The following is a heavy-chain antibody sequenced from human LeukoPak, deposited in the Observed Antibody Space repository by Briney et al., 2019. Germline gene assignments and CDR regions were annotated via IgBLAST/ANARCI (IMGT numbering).Heavy chain of an antibody. V-gene: IGHV1-2*02. CDR3: VVPVQAPAIPTFDC. CDR2: INPTSGDI. Sequence: GASLKVPCKHTFTGHHIHWVRQGPGRRLEVGTGINPTSGDIKYAQKFQGRVTMTRDTSITTVYMELSSLTSDDAALYYCVVPVQAPAIPTFDCWGQGTPVTVSP. D-gene: IGHD3-10*01. J-gene: IGHJ4*02. CDR1: TFTGHH.